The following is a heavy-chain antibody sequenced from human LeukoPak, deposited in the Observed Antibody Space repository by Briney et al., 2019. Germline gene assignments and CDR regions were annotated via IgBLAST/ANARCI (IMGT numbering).Heavy chain of an antibody. CDR2: INPNSGGT. J-gene: IGHJ2*01. Sequence: ASVKVSCKDSVYTFTDHYMHWGRQAPGQGLEWMGWINPNSGGTNYAQKFQGRVTMTRDTSISTAYMELSRLRSDDTAVYHCARVGWAGTGYDSSANVNWDFDLWGRGTLVTVSS. CDR1: VYTFTDHY. CDR3: ARVGWAGTGYDSSANVNWDFDL. V-gene: IGHV1-2*02. D-gene: IGHD3-22*01.